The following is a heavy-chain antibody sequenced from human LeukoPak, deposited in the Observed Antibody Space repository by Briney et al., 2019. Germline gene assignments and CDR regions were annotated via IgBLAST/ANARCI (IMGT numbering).Heavy chain of an antibody. V-gene: IGHV3-7*04. CDR1: GFTFSNYW. D-gene: IGHD1-7*01. J-gene: IGHJ4*02. Sequence: GGSLRLSCAASGFTFSNYWVSWVRQAPGKGLEWVANIKEDGSDKNYVDSVRGRFTISRDNAKNALYLQMNSLRAEDTAVYYCGREIPGGTTSLDCWGQGTPVTVSS. CDR2: IKEDGSDK. CDR3: GREIPGGTTSLDC.